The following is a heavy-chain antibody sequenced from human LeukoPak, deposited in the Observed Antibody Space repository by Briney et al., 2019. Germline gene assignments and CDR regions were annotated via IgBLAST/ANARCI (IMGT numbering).Heavy chain of an antibody. V-gene: IGHV4-34*01. D-gene: IGHD6-19*01. CDR3: ARMGAVAPSLIDY. Sequence: SETLSLTCAVYGGSFSGYYWSWIRQPPGKGLEWIGEINHSGSTNYNPSLKSRVTISVDTPKNQFSLKLSSVTAADTAVYYCARMGAVAPSLIDYWGQGTLVTVSS. CDR1: GGSFSGYY. J-gene: IGHJ4*02. CDR2: INHSGST.